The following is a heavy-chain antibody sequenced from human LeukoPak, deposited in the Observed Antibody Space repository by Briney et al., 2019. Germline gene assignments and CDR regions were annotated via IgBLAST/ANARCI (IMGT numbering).Heavy chain of an antibody. CDR1: GDSLNTYY. V-gene: IGHV4-59*01. J-gene: IGHJ5*02. CDR2: VASSGTS. D-gene: IGHD2-21*02. Sequence: PSETLSLTCTVSGDSLNTYYWTWIRQTPGKALEWIGFVASSGTSNYNPSLKSRVSISIDTSKNQFSLALTSVTPADTAVYYCARVVRGVVTSNWFDPWGQGTLVSVSS. CDR3: ARVVRGVVTSNWFDP.